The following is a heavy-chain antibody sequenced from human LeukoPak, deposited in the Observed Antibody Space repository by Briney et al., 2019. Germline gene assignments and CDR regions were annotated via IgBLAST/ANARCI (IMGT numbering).Heavy chain of an antibody. V-gene: IGHV3-30*03. Sequence: PGGSLRLSCAASGFTFSGYGMHWVRQAPGKGLEWVAVISYDGSDKHYADSAKGRFTISRDNAKNTLYLQMNGLRVEDTAVYYCVVWGEDRSGHRFDFWGQGTLVTVSS. CDR1: GFTFSGYG. CDR3: VVWGEDRSGHRFDF. CDR2: ISYDGSDK. J-gene: IGHJ4*02. D-gene: IGHD3-22*01.